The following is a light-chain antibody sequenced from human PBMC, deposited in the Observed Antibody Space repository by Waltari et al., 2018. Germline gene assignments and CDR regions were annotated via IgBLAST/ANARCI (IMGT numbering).Light chain of an antibody. V-gene: IGKV1-39*01. CDR1: QTIVRS. CDR2: AAS. J-gene: IGKJ4*01. CDR3: QQSFTTPT. Sequence: DIQLTQSPSSLSASVGERVTITCRASQTIVRSLNCYQQQPGKAPKLLIYAASNLQSGVPSRFRGSGSGTDFTLTIASLQPEDFATYYCQQSFTTPTFGGETTVDIK.